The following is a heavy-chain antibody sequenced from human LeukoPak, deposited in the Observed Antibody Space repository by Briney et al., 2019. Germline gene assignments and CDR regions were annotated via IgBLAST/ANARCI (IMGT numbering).Heavy chain of an antibody. J-gene: IGHJ4*02. CDR1: GFTFSSYI. D-gene: IGHD6-19*01. CDR2: IDESGGST. Sequence: GGSLRLSCAASGFTFSSYIMTWVRQAPGKGLEWVSSIDESGGSTYYADSVKGQFTISRDNSQGSLYLEMNSLRAEDTAVFYCARGSTGWPYYLDYWGQGTLVTVSS. CDR3: ARGSTGWPYYLDY. V-gene: IGHV3-23*01.